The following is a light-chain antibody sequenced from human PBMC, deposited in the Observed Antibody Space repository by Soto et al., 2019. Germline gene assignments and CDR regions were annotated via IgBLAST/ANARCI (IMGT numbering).Light chain of an antibody. V-gene: IGKV2-28*01. CDR1: QSLLHSNGYNY. CDR3: MQALQTLLT. CDR2: LGS. Sequence: DLVMTQSPLSLPVTPGEPASISCRSSQSLLHSNGYNYLDWYLQKPGQSPQLLIYLGSNRASGVPDGFSGSGSGTDFTLKISRVEAADVGVYYCMQALQTLLTFGGGTKVEIK. J-gene: IGKJ4*01.